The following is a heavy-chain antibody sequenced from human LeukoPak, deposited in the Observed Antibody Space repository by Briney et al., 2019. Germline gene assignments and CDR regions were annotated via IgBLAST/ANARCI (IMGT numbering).Heavy chain of an antibody. CDR3: ARHPSSSGLLDY. D-gene: IGHD3-22*01. CDR2: IYPGDSDT. CDR1: GYSFSTYW. V-gene: IGHV5-51*01. Sequence: GESLTISCQSSGYSFSTYWIGWVRQMPGKGLEWMGIIYPGDSDTRYSPSFQGQVTISADKSISTAYLQWSGLKASDTAMYYCARHPSSSGLLDYWGQGTLVTVSS. J-gene: IGHJ4*02.